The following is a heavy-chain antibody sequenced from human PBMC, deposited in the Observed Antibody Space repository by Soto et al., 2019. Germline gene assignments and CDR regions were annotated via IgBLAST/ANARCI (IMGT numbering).Heavy chain of an antibody. D-gene: IGHD3-22*01. CDR3: ARVPPYYYDSSGYPDY. CDR1: GFTFSSYA. CDR2: ISSNGGST. Sequence: PGGSLRLSCAASGFTFSSYAMHWVRQAPGKGLEYVSAISSNGGSTYYANSVKGRFTISRDNSKNTLYLQMGSLRAEDMAVYYCARVPPYYYDSSGYPDYWGQGTLVTVSS. J-gene: IGHJ4*02. V-gene: IGHV3-64*01.